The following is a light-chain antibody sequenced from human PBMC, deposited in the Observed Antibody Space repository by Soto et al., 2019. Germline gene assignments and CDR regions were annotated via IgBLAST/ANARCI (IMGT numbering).Light chain of an antibody. CDR2: EVT. J-gene: IGLJ1*01. Sequence: QSALTQPASVSGSPGQSITIPCTGTSVDVGSYNLVSWYQQHPGKAPKLLIYEVTERPSGVSNRFSGSKSGNTASLTISGLQPHDEADYYCCSYAGNSEVFGTGTKVTVL. CDR3: CSYAGNSEV. CDR1: SVDVGSYNL. V-gene: IGLV2-23*02.